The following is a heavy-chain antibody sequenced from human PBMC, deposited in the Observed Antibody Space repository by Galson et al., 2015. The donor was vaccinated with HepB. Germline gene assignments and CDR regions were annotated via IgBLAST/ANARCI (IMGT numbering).Heavy chain of an antibody. CDR2: IYPGDSDT. D-gene: IGHD6-6*01. CDR1: GFSFTDAW. V-gene: IGHV5-51*01. CDR3: ARQSFGARPGPNWFDP. J-gene: IGHJ5*02. Sequence: SLRLSCAASGFSFTDAWIGWVRQMPGKGLEWMGIIYPGDSDTRYSPSFQGQVTISADESISTAYLQWSSLKASDTAMYYCARQSFGARPGPNWFDPWGQGTLVTVSS.